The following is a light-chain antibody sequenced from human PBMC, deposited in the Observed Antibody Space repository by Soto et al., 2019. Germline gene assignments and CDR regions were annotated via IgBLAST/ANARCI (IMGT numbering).Light chain of an antibody. Sequence: VMTQSPATLSVSPGARATLSCRASQSVSSNLAWYQQKPGQAPRLLIYGASTRATGIPARFSVIVSGTELTLNISSLQSEDGEVYDGQQYNNWPRTFGQGTKVDIK. V-gene: IGKV3-15*01. J-gene: IGKJ1*01. CDR3: QQYNNWPRT. CDR1: QSVSSN. CDR2: GAS.